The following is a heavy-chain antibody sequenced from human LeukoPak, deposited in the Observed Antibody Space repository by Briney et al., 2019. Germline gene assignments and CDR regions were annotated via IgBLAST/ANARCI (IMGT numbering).Heavy chain of an antibody. Sequence: GGSLRLSCAASGFTFSTFAMIWVRQPPGKGLERVSSIFPSGGEIHYADSVRGRFTISRDNSKSTLSLQMNSLRAEGTAIYYCATYRQVLLPFESWGQGTLVTVSS. J-gene: IGHJ4*02. V-gene: IGHV3-23*01. CDR2: IFPSGGEI. D-gene: IGHD2-8*02. CDR1: GFTFSTFA. CDR3: ATYRQVLLPFES.